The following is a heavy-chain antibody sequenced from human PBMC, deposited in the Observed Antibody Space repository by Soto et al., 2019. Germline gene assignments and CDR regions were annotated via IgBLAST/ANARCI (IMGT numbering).Heavy chain of an antibody. D-gene: IGHD3-16*01. CDR2: INAGNGNT. CDR1: GYTFTSYA. V-gene: IGHV1-3*01. CDR3: ARPLGVRDDAFDI. J-gene: IGHJ3*02. Sequence: ASVKVSCKASGYTFTSYAMHWVRQAPGQRLEWMGWINAGNGNTKYSQKFQGRVTITRDTSASTAYMELSSLRSEDTAVYYCARPLGVRDDAFDIRGQGTMVPVSS.